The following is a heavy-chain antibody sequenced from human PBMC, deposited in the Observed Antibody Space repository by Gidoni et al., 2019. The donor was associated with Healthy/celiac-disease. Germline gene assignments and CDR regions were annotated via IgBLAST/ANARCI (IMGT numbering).Heavy chain of an antibody. CDR3: ARGGTDAFDL. J-gene: IGHJ3*01. CDR1: GGSISGNY. Sequence: QVQLQESGPGLVKPSETLSLTCFVSGGSISGNYWSWIRQPPGKGLEWIGYIYYSGSTNYNPSLKSRVTISVDTSKNQFSLRLSSVTAADTAVYYCARGGTDAFDLWGQGTMVTVSS. D-gene: IGHD1-26*01. V-gene: IGHV4-59*01. CDR2: IYYSGST.